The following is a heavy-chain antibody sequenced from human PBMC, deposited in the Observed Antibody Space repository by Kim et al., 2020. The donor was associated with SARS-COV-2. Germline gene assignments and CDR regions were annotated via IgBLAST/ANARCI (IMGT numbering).Heavy chain of an antibody. CDR2: ISYDGSNK. CDR1: GFTFSSYA. CDR3: ARRRTVSYWSWFDP. V-gene: IGHV3-30-3*01. D-gene: IGHD3-10*01. J-gene: IGHJ5*02. Sequence: GGSLRLSCAASGFTFSSYAMHWVRQAPGKGLEWVAVISYDGSNKYYADSVKGRFTISRDNSKNTLYLQMNSLRAEDTAVYYCARRRTVSYWSWFDPWGQGTLVTVSS.